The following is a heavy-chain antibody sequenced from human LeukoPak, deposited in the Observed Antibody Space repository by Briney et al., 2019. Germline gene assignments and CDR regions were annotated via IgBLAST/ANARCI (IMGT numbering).Heavy chain of an antibody. CDR2: IYTSGST. V-gene: IGHV4-4*09. J-gene: IGHJ3*02. CDR3: ARHQRGYNWNYGSAFDI. D-gene: IGHD1-7*01. CDR1: GGSISSYY. Sequence: SETLSLTCTVSGGSISSYYWSWIRQPPGKGLEWIGYIYTSGSTNYNPSLKSRVTISVDTSKNQFSLKLSPVTAADTAVYYCARHQRGYNWNYGSAFDIWGQGTMVTVSS.